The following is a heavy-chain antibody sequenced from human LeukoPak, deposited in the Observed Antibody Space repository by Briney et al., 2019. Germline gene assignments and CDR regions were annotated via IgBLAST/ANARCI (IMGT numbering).Heavy chain of an antibody. CDR1: GFTFDDYA. CDR3: ARDTMVRGVIGY. D-gene: IGHD3-10*01. Sequence: GGSLRLSCAASGFTFDDYAMHWVRQAPGKGLEWVSGITWNSDNIEYADSVKGRFTISRDNAKNSLYLQMNSLRAEDTAVYYCARDTMVRGVIGYWGQGTLVTVSS. J-gene: IGHJ4*02. CDR2: ITWNSDNI. V-gene: IGHV3-9*01.